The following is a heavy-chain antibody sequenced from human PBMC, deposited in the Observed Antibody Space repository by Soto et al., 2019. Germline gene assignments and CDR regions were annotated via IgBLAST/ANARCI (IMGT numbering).Heavy chain of an antibody. CDR1: GGSISSYY. J-gene: IGHJ2*01. CDR3: ARDGSSGSQYWYFDL. D-gene: IGHD3-22*01. CDR2: IYYSGST. V-gene: IGHV4-59*01. Sequence: QVQLQESGPGLVKPSETLSLTCTVSGGSISSYYWSWIRQPPGKGLAWIGYIYYSGSTNYNPSLKSRVTIAVDTSKNQFSLKLSSVTAADTAVYYCARDGSSGSQYWYFDLWGRGTLVTVSS.